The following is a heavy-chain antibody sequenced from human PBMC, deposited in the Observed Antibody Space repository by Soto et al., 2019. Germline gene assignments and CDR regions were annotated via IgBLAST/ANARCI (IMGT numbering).Heavy chain of an antibody. D-gene: IGHD2-8*02. J-gene: IGHJ4*02. Sequence: QVQLQQGGAGLLKPSETLSLTCAVYGGSFSGYYWTWIRQPPGTGLEWIGEINHSGSTNYNPSLKSRFTISVDTSKHQFSLTLTSVTAAVTAVYYCARDKITGLFDYWGQGTLVTVSS. CDR2: INHSGST. V-gene: IGHV4-34*01. CDR1: GGSFSGYY. CDR3: ARDKITGLFDY.